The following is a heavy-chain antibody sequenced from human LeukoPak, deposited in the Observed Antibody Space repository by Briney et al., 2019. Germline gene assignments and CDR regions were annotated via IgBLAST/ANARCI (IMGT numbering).Heavy chain of an antibody. CDR3: ARDTGYNSAY. CDR1: RFNFSSYW. J-gene: IGHJ4*02. V-gene: IGHV3-7*01. D-gene: IGHD5-24*01. CDR2: IRTEGSEQ. Sequence: GGALLLSCSSSRFNFSSYWMAWVRQTPGKGVEWVANIRTEGSEQYYMDCAAGRFTISRENANNSRSPQMYSPRPEDTALYYCARDTGYNSAYWGRGTLVTVSS.